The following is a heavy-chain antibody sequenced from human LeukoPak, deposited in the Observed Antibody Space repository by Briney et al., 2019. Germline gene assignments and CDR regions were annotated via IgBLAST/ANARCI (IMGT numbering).Heavy chain of an antibody. V-gene: IGHV3-23*01. CDR3: AKDRVGATIFDY. CDR1: GFTFSSYA. D-gene: IGHD1-26*01. J-gene: IGHJ4*02. Sequence: GGSLRLSCAASGFTFSSYAMSWARQAPGKGLEWVSAISGSGGSTYYADSVKGRFTISRDNSKNTLYLQMNSLRAEDTAVYYCAKDRVGATIFDYWGQGTLVTASS. CDR2: ISGSGGST.